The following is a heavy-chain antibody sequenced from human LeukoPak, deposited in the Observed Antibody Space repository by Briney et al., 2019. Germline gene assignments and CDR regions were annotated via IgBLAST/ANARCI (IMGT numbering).Heavy chain of an antibody. D-gene: IGHD3-9*01. CDR2: TRGSDST. CDR1: GFTFSSYA. Sequence: PGGSLRLSCAASGFTFSSYAMSWVRQAPGKGLEWVSDTRGSDSTYYADSVKGRFTISRDNSKNTLYLQMNSLRAEDTAIYYCAKGVRFLDWWILDYWGQGSLVTVSS. V-gene: IGHV3-23*01. J-gene: IGHJ4*02. CDR3: AKGVRFLDWWILDY.